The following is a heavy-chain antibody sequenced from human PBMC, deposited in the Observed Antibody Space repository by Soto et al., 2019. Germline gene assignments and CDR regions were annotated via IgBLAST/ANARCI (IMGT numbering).Heavy chain of an antibody. J-gene: IGHJ4*02. CDR2: ISGSGGST. CDR1: GFTFSSCA. V-gene: IGHV3-23*01. D-gene: IGHD3-3*01. CDR3: AKIKPTYYDFWSGYPYFDY. Sequence: PGGSLRLSCAASGFTFSSCAMSWVRQAPGKGLEWVSAISGSGGSTYYADSVKGRFTISRDNSKNTLYLQMNSLRAEDTAVYYCAKIKPTYYDFWSGYPYFDYWGQGTLVTVSS.